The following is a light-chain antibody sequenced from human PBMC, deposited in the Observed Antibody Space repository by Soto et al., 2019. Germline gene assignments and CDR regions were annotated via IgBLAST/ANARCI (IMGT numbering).Light chain of an antibody. Sequence: DIQMTPSPSSVSSSVGDRVTINCRASQGISSWLALYQQKPGKAPKLLIYAASSLQSGVPSRFSGSGYGTDFTLTISNLQPEDFATYYCQPANSFPLTFGGGTKVEIK. V-gene: IGKV1-12*01. CDR3: QPANSFPLT. CDR2: AAS. J-gene: IGKJ4*02. CDR1: QGISSW.